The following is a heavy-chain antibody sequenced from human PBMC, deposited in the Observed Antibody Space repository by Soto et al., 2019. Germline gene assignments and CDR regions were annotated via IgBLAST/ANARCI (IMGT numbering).Heavy chain of an antibody. D-gene: IGHD1-26*01. Sequence: SLKVSCKASGGTFSSYAISWVRQSPGQGLEWMGGIIPIFGTANYAQKFQGRVTITADESTSTAYMELSSLRSEDTAVYYGARDRGGEWELLNYYGMDVWGQGTTVTVSS. CDR2: IIPIFGTA. V-gene: IGHV1-69*13. CDR3: ARDRGGEWELLNYYGMDV. CDR1: GGTFSSYA. J-gene: IGHJ6*02.